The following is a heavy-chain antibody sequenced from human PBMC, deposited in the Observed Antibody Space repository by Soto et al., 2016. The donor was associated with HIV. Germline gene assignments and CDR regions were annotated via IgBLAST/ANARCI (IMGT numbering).Heavy chain of an antibody. CDR1: GFTFDDYG. Sequence: EVHLVESGGGVVRPGGSLRLSCAASGFTFDDYGMSWVRQAPGKGLEWVSGINWNGGSTSYADSVKGRFTISRDNAKNPLYLQMNSLRAEDTALYYCARDRGYYYGSGSSKAVYYYGMDVWGQGTTVTVSS. CDR3: ARDRGYYYGSGSSKAVYYYGMDV. J-gene: IGHJ6*02. D-gene: IGHD3-10*01. V-gene: IGHV3-20*04. CDR2: INWNGGST.